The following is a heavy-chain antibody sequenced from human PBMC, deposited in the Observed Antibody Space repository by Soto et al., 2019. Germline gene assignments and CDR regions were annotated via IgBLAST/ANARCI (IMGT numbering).Heavy chain of an antibody. CDR1: GYSFAGYW. V-gene: IGHV5-10-1*01. Sequence: GESLKISCKGSGYSFAGYWITWVRQKPGKGLEGMGRIDPSDSQTHYSPSFRGHVTISVTKSITTVFLQWSSLRASDTAMYYCARQIYDSDTGPNFQYYFDSWGQGTPVTVSS. CDR2: IDPSDSQT. D-gene: IGHD3-22*01. J-gene: IGHJ4*02. CDR3: ARQIYDSDTGPNFQYYFDS.